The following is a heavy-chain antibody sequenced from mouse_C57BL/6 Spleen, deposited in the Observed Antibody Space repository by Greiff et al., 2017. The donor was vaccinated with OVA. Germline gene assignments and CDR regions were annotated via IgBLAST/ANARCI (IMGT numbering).Heavy chain of an antibody. J-gene: IGHJ4*01. CDR1: GFTFSSYA. V-gene: IGHV5-4*03. D-gene: IGHD2-3*01. CDR2: ISDGGSYT. CDR3: ASYDGYYNYAMDY. Sequence: EVKLVESGGGLVKPGGSLKLSCAASGFTFSSYAMSWVRQTPEKRLEWVATISDGGSYTYYPDNVKGRFTISRDNAKNNLYLQMSHLKSEDTAMYYCASYDGYYNYAMDYWGQGTSVTVSS.